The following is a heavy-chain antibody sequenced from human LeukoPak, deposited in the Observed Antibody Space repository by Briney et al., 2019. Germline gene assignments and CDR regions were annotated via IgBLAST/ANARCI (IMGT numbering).Heavy chain of an antibody. CDR3: ARDSDWGRYDD. Sequence: PGGSLRLSCAASGFIFSHYGMQWVREAPGKGLEWVAGLTSGSVTYYADSVRGRFTVSRDNYKNMVWLQMNSLRAEDTAVYYCARDSDWGRYDDWGQGALVTVSS. J-gene: IGHJ1*01. CDR2: LTSGSVT. D-gene: IGHD3-16*01. V-gene: IGHV3-23*01. CDR1: GFIFSHYG.